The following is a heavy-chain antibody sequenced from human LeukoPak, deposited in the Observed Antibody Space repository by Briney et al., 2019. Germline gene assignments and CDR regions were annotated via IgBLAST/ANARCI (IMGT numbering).Heavy chain of an antibody. Sequence: ATLKVSCRASGYAFTGYYMHWVRQAPGQGLEWMGGINPNSGGTNYAQKFQGRVTMTRDTSISTAYMELSRLRSDDTAVYYCARDRPSSGWYGYYYYYGMDVWGQGTTVTVSS. CDR1: GYAFTGYY. D-gene: IGHD6-19*01. CDR2: INPNSGGT. V-gene: IGHV1-2*02. CDR3: ARDRPSSGWYGYYYYYGMDV. J-gene: IGHJ6*02.